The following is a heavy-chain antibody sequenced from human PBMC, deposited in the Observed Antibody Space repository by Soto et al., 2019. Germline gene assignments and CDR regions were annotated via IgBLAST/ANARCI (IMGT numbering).Heavy chain of an antibody. V-gene: IGHV1-69*01. CDR1: GGTFSSYA. J-gene: IGHJ4*02. Sequence: QVQLVQSGAEVKKPGSSVKVSCKASGGTFSSYAISWVRQAPGQGLEWMGGIIPIFGTATYAQKFQGRVTTTADESTSTAYMALSSLRSEATAVYYCARDRDCSGGSCTHTDDDWGQGTLVTVSS. CDR3: ARDRDCSGGSCTHTDDD. D-gene: IGHD2-15*01. CDR2: IIPIFGTA.